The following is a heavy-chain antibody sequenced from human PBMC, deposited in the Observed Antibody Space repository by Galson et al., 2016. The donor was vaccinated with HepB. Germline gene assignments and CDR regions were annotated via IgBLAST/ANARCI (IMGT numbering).Heavy chain of an antibody. J-gene: IGHJ4*02. D-gene: IGHD3-22*01. CDR3: ASGYYYDSSGYYSDF. CDR2: ISYDGSNK. V-gene: IGHV3-30*09. CDR1: GFTVSSYY. Sequence: SLRLSCAASGFTVSSYYMSWVRQAPGKGLEWVAFISYDGSNKYYSDSVKGRFAISRDNSRNTLSLQMNSLRAEDTAVYYCASGYYYDSSGYYSDFWGQGTLVTVSS.